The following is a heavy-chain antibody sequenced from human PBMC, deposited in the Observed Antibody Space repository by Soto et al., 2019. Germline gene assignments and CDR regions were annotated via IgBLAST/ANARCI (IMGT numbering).Heavy chain of an antibody. CDR2: ISYDGSNK. J-gene: IGHJ4*02. D-gene: IGHD6-13*01. V-gene: IGHV3-30*18. Sequence: QVQLVESAGGVGQPGRSLRLSCADSGFTISSYGMHCVHQAPGKGLEWVAVISYDGSNKYYADSVKGRFTISRDNSKNTLYLQMNSLRAEDTAVYYCAKDGIAAAGGFDYWGQGTLVTVSS. CDR3: AKDGIAAAGGFDY. CDR1: GFTISSYG.